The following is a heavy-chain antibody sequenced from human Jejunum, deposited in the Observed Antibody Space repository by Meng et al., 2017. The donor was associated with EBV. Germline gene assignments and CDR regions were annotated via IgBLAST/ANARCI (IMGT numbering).Heavy chain of an antibody. CDR1: GGSISGSY. V-gene: IGHV4-59*01. D-gene: IGHD6-13*01. Sequence: QWQLQESGPGLVKPSETLSLTCTVSGGSISGSYWNWIRQSPGKGLEWIGYVYYTGGTNYNPSLRGRVTISVDTSKNQFSLNLISVTAADTAVYFCAREIPAAGKFDSWGQGALVTVSS. CDR3: AREIPAAGKFDS. CDR2: VYYTGGT. J-gene: IGHJ4*02.